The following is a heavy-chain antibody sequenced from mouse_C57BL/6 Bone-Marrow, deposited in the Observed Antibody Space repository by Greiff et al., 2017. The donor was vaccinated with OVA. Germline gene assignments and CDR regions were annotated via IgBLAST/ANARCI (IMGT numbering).Heavy chain of an antibody. CDR1: GFTFTDYY. D-gene: IGHD1-1*01. V-gene: IGHV7-3*01. J-gene: IGHJ3*01. Sequence: EVKLVESGGGLVQPGGSLSLSCAASGFTFTDYYMSWVRQPPGKALEWLGFIRNKANGYTTEYSASVKGRFTISRDNSQSILYLQMNALRAEDSATYYCARSPYYGSSRAWFAYWGQGTLVTVSA. CDR2: IRNKANGYTT. CDR3: ARSPYYGSSRAWFAY.